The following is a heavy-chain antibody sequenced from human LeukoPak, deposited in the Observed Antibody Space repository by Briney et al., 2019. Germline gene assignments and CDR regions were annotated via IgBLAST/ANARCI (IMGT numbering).Heavy chain of an antibody. J-gene: IGHJ4*02. D-gene: IGHD6-19*01. CDR2: FSYDGSDI. V-gene: IGHV3-30*18. Sequence: PGRSLRLSCTASGLTFSNCGMHWVRQAPGKRLEWVAVFSYDGSDIYYGDSVKGRFTISRDISKNTLYLQMNSLRAEDTAVYYCVKEQSSGGYRVADYWGQGTLVTVSS. CDR3: VKEQSSGGYRVADY. CDR1: GLTFSNCG.